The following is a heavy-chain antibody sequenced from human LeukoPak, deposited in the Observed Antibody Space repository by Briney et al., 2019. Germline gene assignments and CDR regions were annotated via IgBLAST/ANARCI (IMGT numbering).Heavy chain of an antibody. V-gene: IGHV3-30*02. CDR2: IRYDGSSK. D-gene: IGHD2-15*01. CDR1: GFTFSSYG. CDR3: AKEEFCSGGSCYPDY. J-gene: IGHJ4*02. Sequence: GGSLRLSCAASGFTFSSYGMHWVRQAPGKGLEWVAFIRYDGSSKYYADSMKGRFTISRDNSKNTLYLQMNSLRAEDTAVYYCAKEEFCSGGSCYPDYWGQGTLVTVSS.